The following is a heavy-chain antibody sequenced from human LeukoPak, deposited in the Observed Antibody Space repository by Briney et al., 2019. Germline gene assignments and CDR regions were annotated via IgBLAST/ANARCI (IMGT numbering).Heavy chain of an antibody. V-gene: IGHV3-53*01. CDR3: ASYYCSSGSCSFDT. D-gene: IGHD2-15*01. Sequence: PGGSLRLSCAVSGFTAGYNYISLVRQAPGKGLEWVSVIYRGDTYYADSVHGRFTISRDDSTNTVFLQMNRLRADDTAVYFCASYYCSSGSCSFDTWGQGTLVAVSS. CDR1: GFTAGYNY. CDR2: IYRGDT. J-gene: IGHJ4*02.